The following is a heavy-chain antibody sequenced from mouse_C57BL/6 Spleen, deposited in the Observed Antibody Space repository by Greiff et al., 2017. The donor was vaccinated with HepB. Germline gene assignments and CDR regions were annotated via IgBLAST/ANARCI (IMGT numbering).Heavy chain of an antibody. CDR3: ARGMWSYFDY. D-gene: IGHD1-1*02. J-gene: IGHJ2*01. CDR1: GYAFTNYL. V-gene: IGHV1-54*01. Sequence: VQLQESGAELVRPGTSVKVSCKASGYAFTNYLIEWVKQRPGQGLEWIGVINPGSGGTNYNEKFKGKATLTADKSSSTAYMQLSSLTSEDSAVYFCARGMWSYFDYWGQGTTLTVSS. CDR2: INPGSGGT.